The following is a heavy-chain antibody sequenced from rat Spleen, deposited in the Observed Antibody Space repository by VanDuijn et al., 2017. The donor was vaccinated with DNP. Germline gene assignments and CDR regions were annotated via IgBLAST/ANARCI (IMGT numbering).Heavy chain of an antibody. Sequence: EVQLVESGGGLVQPGRSLKLSCAASGFTFSDYYMAWVRQAPTKGLEWVATISYDGSSTYYRDSVKGRFTISRDNAKSTLYLQMDSLRSEDTATYYCARQDLYWGQGTLVTVSS. CDR2: ISYDGSST. J-gene: IGHJ3*01. CDR3: ARQDLY. CDR1: GFTFSDYY. V-gene: IGHV5-17*01.